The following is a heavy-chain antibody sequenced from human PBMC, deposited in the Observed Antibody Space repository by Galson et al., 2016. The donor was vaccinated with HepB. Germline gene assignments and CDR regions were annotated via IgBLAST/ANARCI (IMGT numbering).Heavy chain of an antibody. Sequence: CAISGDSVSSRTASWNWIRQSPSRGLEWLGRTYYRSKWYNEYATSVGGRININPDQTENHFSLHLNSVTPEDTAIYYCARAWTSRPSTRQTDHFDYWGQGTLVTVSS. CDR1: GDSVSSRTAS. CDR2: TYYRSKWYN. J-gene: IGHJ4*02. D-gene: IGHD1-1*01. CDR3: ARAWTSRPSTRQTDHFDY. V-gene: IGHV6-1*01.